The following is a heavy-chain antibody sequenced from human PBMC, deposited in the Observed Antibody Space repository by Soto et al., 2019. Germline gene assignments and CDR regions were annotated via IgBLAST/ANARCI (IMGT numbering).Heavy chain of an antibody. J-gene: IGHJ5*02. V-gene: IGHV4-39*01. CDR1: GGSISSSSYY. CDR2: IYYSGST. CDR3: ASEIFGVVLNWLDP. D-gene: IGHD3-3*01. Sequence: SETLSLTCTVSGGSISSSSYYWGWIRQPPGKGLEWIGSIYYSGSTYYNPSLKSRVTISVDTSKNQFSLKLSSVTAADTAVYYCASEIFGVVLNWLDPWGQGTLVTVSS.